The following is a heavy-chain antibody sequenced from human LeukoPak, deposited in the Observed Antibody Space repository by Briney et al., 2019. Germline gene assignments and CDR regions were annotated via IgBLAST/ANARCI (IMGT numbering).Heavy chain of an antibody. V-gene: IGHV3-21*01. J-gene: IGHJ4*02. D-gene: IGHD1-26*01. Sequence: GGSLRLSCAVSEFTFRSYSMHWVRQAPGKGLEWVSSISGSSSDIYYADSVKGRFTISRDNSKNSLYLQMKSLRAEDTALYYCARRGYHDYSGFDYWGQGTLVTVSS. CDR2: ISGSSSDI. CDR3: ARRGYHDYSGFDY. CDR1: EFTFRSYS.